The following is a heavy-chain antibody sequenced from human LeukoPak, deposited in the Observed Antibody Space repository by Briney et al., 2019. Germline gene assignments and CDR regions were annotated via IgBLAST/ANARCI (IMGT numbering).Heavy chain of an antibody. J-gene: IGHJ4*02. V-gene: IGHV3-48*03. CDR2: ISSSGSTI. CDR1: GFTFSSYE. CDR3: ARGSYYYDSSGLDY. D-gene: IGHD3-22*01. Sequence: PGGSLRLSCAASGFTFSSYEMNWVRQAPGKGLEWVSYISSSGSTIYYADSVKGRFTISRDNAKNSLYLRMNSLRAEDTAVYYCARGSYYYDSSGLDYWGQGTLVTVSS.